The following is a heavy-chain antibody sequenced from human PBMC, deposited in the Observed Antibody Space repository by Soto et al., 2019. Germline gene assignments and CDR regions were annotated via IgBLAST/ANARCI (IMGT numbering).Heavy chain of an antibody. CDR1: GGTFNNYA. J-gene: IGHJ4*02. V-gene: IGHV1-69*01. CDR2: IIPLIGTA. CDR3: ASSYGTSWYGDY. Sequence: QVQLVQSGAAVKKPGTSVKVSCKASGGTFNNYAITWVRQAPGQGLEWMGGIIPLIGTANYAQKFQGRITITADESTSTVYMELSSLISEDTAVYYCASSYGTSWYGDYWGQGTLVTVSS. D-gene: IGHD6-13*01.